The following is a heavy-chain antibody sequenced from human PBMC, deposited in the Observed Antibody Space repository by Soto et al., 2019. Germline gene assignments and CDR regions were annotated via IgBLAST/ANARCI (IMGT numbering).Heavy chain of an antibody. CDR1: GGSISSSSYY. CDR2: IYYSGNT. CDR3: ARHRYFYDSGSLSWFDP. Sequence: QLQLQESGPGLLKPSETLSLTCTVSGGSISSSSYYWGWIRQPPGKGLEWIGSIYYSGNTYYNPSLKSLVTISVDTSTNQFSLKLNSAPAADLAVYYCARHRYFYDSGSLSWFDPWGQGTLVTVSS. D-gene: IGHD3-10*01. J-gene: IGHJ5*02. V-gene: IGHV4-39*01.